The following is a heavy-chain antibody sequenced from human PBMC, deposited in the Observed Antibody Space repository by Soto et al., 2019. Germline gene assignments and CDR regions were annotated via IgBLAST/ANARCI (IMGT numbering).Heavy chain of an antibody. D-gene: IGHD1-26*01. CDR1: GYTFTSYY. CDR2: INPSGGST. Sequence: QVQLVQSGAEVKKPGASVKVSCKASGYTFTSYYMHWVRQAPGQGLEWMGIINPSGGSTSYAQKFPGRGNKTKDTATSTVYMGVRSLGSEDNAVYYCARGGQGELLVWDQGTLVTVSS. J-gene: IGHJ4*02. CDR3: ARGGQGELLV. V-gene: IGHV1-46*01.